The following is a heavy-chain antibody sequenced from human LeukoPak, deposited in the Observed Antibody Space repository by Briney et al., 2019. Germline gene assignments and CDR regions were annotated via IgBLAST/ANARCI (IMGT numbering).Heavy chain of an antibody. V-gene: IGHV4-34*09. D-gene: IGHD3-22*01. CDR3: ARALTTIGPGDWFDP. CDR1: GASFSVYY. CDR2: INHSGST. Sequence: SETLSLTCAVYGASFSVYYWSWIRQPPGKGLEWIGEINHSGSTNYNPSLKSRVTISVDTSKNQFSLKLCSVTAADTAVYYCARALTTIGPGDWFDPWGQGTLVTVSS. J-gene: IGHJ5*02.